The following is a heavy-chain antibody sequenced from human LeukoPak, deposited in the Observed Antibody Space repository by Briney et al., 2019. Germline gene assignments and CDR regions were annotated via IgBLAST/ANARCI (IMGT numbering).Heavy chain of an antibody. J-gene: IGHJ5*02. CDR1: GFTFDIYA. CDR2: ITASGVRT. CDR3: TADIETRLDL. Sequence: GGSLRLSCAASGFTFDIYAMTWVRQAPGKGLDWVSGITASGVRTFYSDSVKGRFTISRDASKSTLYLQMDSLRAEDTALYYCTADIETRLDLWGQGTLVTVSS. D-gene: IGHD6-6*01. V-gene: IGHV3-23*01.